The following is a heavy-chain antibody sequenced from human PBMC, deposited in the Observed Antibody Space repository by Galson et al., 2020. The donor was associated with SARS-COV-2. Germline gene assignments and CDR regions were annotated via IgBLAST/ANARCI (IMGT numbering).Heavy chain of an antibody. V-gene: IGHV4-31*03. Sequence: SETLSLTCTVSGGSISSGGYYRSWIRQHPGKGLEWIGYIYYSGSTYYNPSLKSRVTISVDTSKNQFSLKLSSVTAADTAVYYCACSLPSLYEGHYYYMDVWGKGTTVTVSS. J-gene: IGHJ6*03. CDR3: ACSLPSLYEGHYYYMDV. CDR2: IYYSGST. CDR1: GGSISSGGYY. D-gene: IGHD2-2*02.